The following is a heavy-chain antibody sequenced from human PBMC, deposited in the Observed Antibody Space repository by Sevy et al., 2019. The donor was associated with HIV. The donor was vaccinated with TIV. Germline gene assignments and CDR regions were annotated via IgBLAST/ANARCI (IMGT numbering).Heavy chain of an antibody. CDR2: IIPIFGTA. CDR1: GGTFSSYA. J-gene: IGHJ4*02. V-gene: IGHV1-69*13. D-gene: IGHD6-6*01. Sequence: ASVKVSCKASGGTFSSYAISWVRQAPGQGLEWMGGIIPIFGTANYAQKFQGRVTITADESTRIAYMELSSLRAEDTAVYYCARASASIAAQHPVDYWGQGTLVTVSS. CDR3: ARASASIAAQHPVDY.